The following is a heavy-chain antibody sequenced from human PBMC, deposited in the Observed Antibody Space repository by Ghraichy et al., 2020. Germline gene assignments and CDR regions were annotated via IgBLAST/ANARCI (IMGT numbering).Heavy chain of an antibody. CDR1: GFTFSSYW. CDR2: IKEDGSEK. V-gene: IGHV3-7*03. Sequence: GSLRLSCAASGFTFSSYWMSWVRQAPGKGLEWVANIKEDGSEKYYVDSVKGRFTISRDNARHSLYLQMNSLRAEDTAVYYCAKHSYGFVWYFDYWGQGTLVTVSS. D-gene: IGHD5-18*01. J-gene: IGHJ4*02. CDR3: AKHSYGFVWYFDY.